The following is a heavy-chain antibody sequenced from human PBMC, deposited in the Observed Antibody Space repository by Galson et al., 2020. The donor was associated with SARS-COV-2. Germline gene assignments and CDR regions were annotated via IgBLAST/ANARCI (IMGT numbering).Heavy chain of an antibody. Sequence: ASETLSLTCNVSGASISSYHWCWIRQSPGRGLEWIGCVYYSGTTNDNPSLKSRVTISVDTSKNQFSLKVTSMTAADTAVYYCAREVGAVIDYWGQGTLVTVSS. CDR1: GASISSYH. CDR3: AREVGAVIDY. CDR2: VYYSGTT. J-gene: IGHJ4*02. V-gene: IGHV4-59*12. D-gene: IGHD1-26*01.